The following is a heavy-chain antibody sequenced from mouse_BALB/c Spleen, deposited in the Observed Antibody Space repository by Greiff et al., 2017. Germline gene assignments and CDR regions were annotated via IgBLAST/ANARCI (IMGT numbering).Heavy chain of an antibody. CDR3: ARLITTVPYYFDY. V-gene: IGHV3-2*02. CDR1: GYSITSDYA. D-gene: IGHD1-1*01. CDR2: ISYSGST. Sequence: EVQLQQSGPGLVKPSQSLSLTCTVTGYSITSDYAWNWIRQFPGNKLEWMGYISYSGSTSYNPSLKSRISITRDTSKNQFFLQLNSVTTEDTATYYCARLITTVPYYFDYWGQGTTLTVSS. J-gene: IGHJ2*01.